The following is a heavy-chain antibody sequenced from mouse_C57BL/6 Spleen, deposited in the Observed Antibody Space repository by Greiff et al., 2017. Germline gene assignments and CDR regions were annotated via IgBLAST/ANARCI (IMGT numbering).Heavy chain of an antibody. D-gene: IGHD4-1*01. CDR2: ISSGSSTI. Sequence: EVKLVESGGGLVKPGGSLKLSCAASGFTFSDYGMHWVRQAPEKGLEWVAYISSGSSTIYYADTVKGRFTISREDATNTLCLQMTRLRSEDTAMYYCARGVDWDDAIDYWGQGTSVTVSS. CDR3: ARGVDWDDAIDY. V-gene: IGHV5-17*01. J-gene: IGHJ4*01. CDR1: GFTFSDYG.